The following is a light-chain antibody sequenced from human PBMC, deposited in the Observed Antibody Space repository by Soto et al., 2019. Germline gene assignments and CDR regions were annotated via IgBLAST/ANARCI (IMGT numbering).Light chain of an antibody. CDR2: DNN. CDR1: SSNIGNNY. CDR3: GTWDSSLSASYV. Sequence: QSLLTQPPSMSEAPGQKVTISCSGSSSNIGNNYVAWYQQLPGTAPKLLIYDNNKRPSGIPDRFSGSKSGTSATLGITGLQTGDEADYYCGTWDSSLSASYVFGTG. V-gene: IGLV1-51*01. J-gene: IGLJ1*01.